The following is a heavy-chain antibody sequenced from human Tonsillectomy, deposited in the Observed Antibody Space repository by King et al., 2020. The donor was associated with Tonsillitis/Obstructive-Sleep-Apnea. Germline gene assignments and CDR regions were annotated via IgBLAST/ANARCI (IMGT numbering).Heavy chain of an antibody. CDR1: GYSFTDYD. D-gene: IGHD6-19*01. V-gene: IGHV1-8*01. CDR2: MNPNSANT. Sequence: VQLVQSGAEVKKPGASVKVSCKASGYSFTDYDINWVRQATGQGLEWMGWMNPNSANTGFAQKFQGRVSMTRDTSISTAYMELRSLRAEDTAVYYCAGGVAGISLGQGTLVTVSS. J-gene: IGHJ5*02. CDR3: AGGVAGIS.